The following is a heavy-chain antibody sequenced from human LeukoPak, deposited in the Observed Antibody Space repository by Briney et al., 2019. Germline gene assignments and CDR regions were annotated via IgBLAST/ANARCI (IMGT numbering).Heavy chain of an antibody. D-gene: IGHD1-14*01. V-gene: IGHV3-21*01. CDR2: ISSSSSYI. CDR1: GFTFSSYS. CDR3: ARVPPHYYYGMDV. J-gene: IGHJ6*02. Sequence: GGSLRLSCAASGFTFSSYSMNWVRQAPGKGLEWVSSISSSSSYIYYADSVKGRFTISRDNAKNSLYLQMNSLRAEDTAVYYCARVPPHYYYGMDVWGQGTTVTVSS.